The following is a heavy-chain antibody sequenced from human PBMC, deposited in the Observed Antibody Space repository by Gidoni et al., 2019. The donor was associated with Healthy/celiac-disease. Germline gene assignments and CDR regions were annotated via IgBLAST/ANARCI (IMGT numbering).Heavy chain of an antibody. V-gene: IGHV3-66*02. CDR1: GFTVSSNY. CDR2: IYSGGST. CDR3: ARVEGYCSGGSCYFDY. J-gene: IGHJ4*02. D-gene: IGHD2-15*01. Sequence: EVQLVESGGGLVQPGGSLRLSCAASGFTVSSNYMSWVRQAPGKGLEWVSVIYSGGSTYYADSVKGRFTISRDNSKNTLYLQMNSLRAEDTAVYYCARVEGYCSGGSCYFDYWGQGTLVTVSS.